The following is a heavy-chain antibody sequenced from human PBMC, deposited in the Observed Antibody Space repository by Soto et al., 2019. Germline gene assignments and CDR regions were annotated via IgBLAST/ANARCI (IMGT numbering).Heavy chain of an antibody. D-gene: IGHD3-9*01. CDR2: INHSGST. CDR1: GGSFSGYY. Sequence: SETLSLTCAFYGGSFSGYYWSWIRQPPGKGLEWIGEINHSGSTNYNPSLKSRVTISVDTSKNQFSLKLSSVTAADTAVYYCARGREYYDILTGYYHTFDYWGQGTLVTVSS. CDR3: ARGREYYDILTGYYHTFDY. V-gene: IGHV4-34*01. J-gene: IGHJ4*02.